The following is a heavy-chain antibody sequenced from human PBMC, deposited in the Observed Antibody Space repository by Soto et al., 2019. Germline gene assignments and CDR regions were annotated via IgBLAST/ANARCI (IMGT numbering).Heavy chain of an antibody. V-gene: IGHV3-15*07. Sequence: GGSLRLSCAASDFTFNNAWMNWVRQAPGKGLEWVGRIKSKTYGGATDYAAPVKGRFILSRDDSKNTVYLHMNSLKTEDTGVYFCSILTVVADRDYGMDVWGQGTTVTVSS. J-gene: IGHJ6*02. CDR3: SILTVVADRDYGMDV. D-gene: IGHD2-21*01. CDR2: IKSKTYGGAT. CDR1: DFTFNNAW.